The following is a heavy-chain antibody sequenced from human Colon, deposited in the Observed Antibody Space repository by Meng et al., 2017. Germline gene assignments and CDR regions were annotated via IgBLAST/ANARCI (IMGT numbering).Heavy chain of an antibody. Sequence: GESLKISCAASGFTFSSYAMNWVRQAPGKGLEWVSGISDSGVRTYYADSVKGRFTISRDNSKNTLYLQMNSLRAEDTAVYSCAKDRRSYSCDSRVGFFMDVWGLGTTVTVSS. CDR3: AKDRRSYSCDSRVGFFMDV. J-gene: IGHJ6*02. D-gene: IGHD2-21*01. CDR2: ISDSGVRT. CDR1: GFTFSSYA. V-gene: IGHV3-23*01.